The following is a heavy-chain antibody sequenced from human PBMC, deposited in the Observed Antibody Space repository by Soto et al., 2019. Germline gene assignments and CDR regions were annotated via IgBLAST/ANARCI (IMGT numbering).Heavy chain of an antibody. Sequence: PSETLSLTCAVYGGSFSGYYWSWIRQPPGKGLEWIGEINHSGSTNYNPSLKSRVTISVDTSKNQFSLKLSSVTAADTAVYYCARDWEGSYYGYYYGMDVWGQGTTVTVSS. V-gene: IGHV4-34*01. J-gene: IGHJ6*02. CDR1: GGSFSGYY. D-gene: IGHD3-10*01. CDR2: INHSGST. CDR3: ARDWEGSYYGYYYGMDV.